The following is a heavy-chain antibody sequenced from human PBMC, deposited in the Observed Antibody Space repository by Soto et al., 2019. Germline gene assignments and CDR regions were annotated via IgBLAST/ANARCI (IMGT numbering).Heavy chain of an antibody. V-gene: IGHV5-10-1*01. CDR2: IAPSDSST. CDR3: ARRGGGFSYDFDQ. D-gene: IGHD5-18*01. Sequence: PGESLKISCKTSGYTFSSHWIDWVRQMPGKGLEWMGRIAPSDSSTKYSPSFQGHVTMSADKAISTVYLHWSSLRASDSAMYYCARRGGGFSYDFDQWGQGSMVTV. CDR1: GYTFSSHW. J-gene: IGHJ4*02.